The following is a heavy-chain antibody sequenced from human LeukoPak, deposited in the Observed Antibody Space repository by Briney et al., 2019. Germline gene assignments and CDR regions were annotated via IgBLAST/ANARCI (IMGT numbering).Heavy chain of an antibody. CDR3: AREAYYYYYMDV. CDR1: GFTVGTNS. V-gene: IGHV3-66*01. Sequence: PGGSLRLSCTVSGFTVGTNSMSWVRQAPGKGLEWVSFIYSDNTHYSDSVKGRFTISRGNSKNTLYLQMSSLRAEDTAVYYCAREAYYYYYMDVWGKGTTVTISS. CDR2: IYSDNT. J-gene: IGHJ6*03.